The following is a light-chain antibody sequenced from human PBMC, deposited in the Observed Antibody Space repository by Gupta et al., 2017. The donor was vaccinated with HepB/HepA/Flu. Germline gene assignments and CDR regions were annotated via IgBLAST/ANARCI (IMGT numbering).Light chain of an antibody. Sequence: DIQMTQSPSTLSASIGDRVTITCRASQTISTWLAWYQQKPGKAPKLLIYKASSLESGVPSRFSGSGSGTEFTLTISSLQPDDFATYYCQQYDSHLCSFGQGTXLEIK. CDR2: KAS. CDR1: QTISTW. J-gene: IGKJ2*04. CDR3: QQYDSHLCS. V-gene: IGKV1-5*03.